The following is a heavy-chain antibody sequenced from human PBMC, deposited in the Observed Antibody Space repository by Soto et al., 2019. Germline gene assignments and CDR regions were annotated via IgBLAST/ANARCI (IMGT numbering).Heavy chain of an antibody. V-gene: IGHV3-21*01. J-gene: IGHJ6*02. D-gene: IGHD6-6*01. CDR2: ISSSSSYI. Sequence: PGGSLRLSCAASGFTFSSYEMNWVRQAPGKGLEWVSSISSSSSYIYYADSVKGRFTISRDNAKNSLYLQMNSLRAEDTAVYYCASDRVYSSSWGYYYYGMDVWGQGTTVTVSS. CDR1: GFTFSSYE. CDR3: ASDRVYSSSWGYYYYGMDV.